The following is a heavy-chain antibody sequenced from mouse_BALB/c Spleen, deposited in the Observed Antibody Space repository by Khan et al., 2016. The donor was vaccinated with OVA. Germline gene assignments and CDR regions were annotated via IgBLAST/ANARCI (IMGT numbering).Heavy chain of an antibody. CDR3: ARIPTFITTALDY. Sequence: EVKLMESGGGLVQPGGSLKLSCAASGFTFSSNTMSWVRQTPEKRLAWVAYITNGGGNTYYPETVPGRFTISRDNAKNTLYLQMSSLKSEDTAMYYCARIPTFITTALDYWGQGTSVTVSS. CDR2: ITNGGGNT. D-gene: IGHD1-2*01. V-gene: IGHV5-12-2*01. J-gene: IGHJ4*01. CDR1: GFTFSSNT.